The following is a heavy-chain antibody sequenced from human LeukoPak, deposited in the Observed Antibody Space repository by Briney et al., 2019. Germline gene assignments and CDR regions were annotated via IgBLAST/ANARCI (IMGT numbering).Heavy chain of an antibody. D-gene: IGHD1-26*01. Sequence: SETLSLTCTVSGGSISSYYWSWIRQPPGKGLEWIGYIYYSGSTNYNPSLKSRVTISVDTSKNQFSLKLSSVTAADTAVYYCARVRGSYSGHDAFDIWGQGTMVTVSS. J-gene: IGHJ3*02. CDR1: GGSISSYY. V-gene: IGHV4-59*01. CDR2: IYYSGST. CDR3: ARVRGSYSGHDAFDI.